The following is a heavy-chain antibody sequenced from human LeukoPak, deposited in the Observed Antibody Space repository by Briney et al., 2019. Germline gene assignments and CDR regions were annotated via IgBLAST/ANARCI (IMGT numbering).Heavy chain of an antibody. J-gene: IGHJ6*04. D-gene: IGHD3-10*02. CDR2: ISSGGSTI. CDR1: GFTFSSYN. Sequence: GGSLRLSCAASGFTFSSYNMNWVRQAPGKGLDWVSYISSGGSTIYYADSVKGRFTISRDNAKNSLYLQMNSLRAEDTAVYYCVELGITMIGGIWGKGTTVTISS. V-gene: IGHV3-48*01. CDR3: VELGITMIGGI.